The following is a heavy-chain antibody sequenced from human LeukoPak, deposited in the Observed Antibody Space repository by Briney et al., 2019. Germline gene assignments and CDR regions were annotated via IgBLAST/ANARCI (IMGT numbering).Heavy chain of an antibody. Sequence: GGSLRLSCSASGFTFSTYAMHWVRQAPAKGLEYVSGISRNGGSTYYADSLKGRFTISRDNSKNTLYLQMSSLRPEDTAVYYCVTQQSGYFYWGQGTLVTVSS. CDR3: VTQQSGYFY. J-gene: IGHJ4*02. V-gene: IGHV3-64D*09. CDR2: ISRNGGST. D-gene: IGHD1-26*01. CDR1: GFTFSTYA.